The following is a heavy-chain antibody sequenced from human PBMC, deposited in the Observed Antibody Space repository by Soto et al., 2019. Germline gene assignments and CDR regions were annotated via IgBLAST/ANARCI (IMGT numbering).Heavy chain of an antibody. V-gene: IGHV3-30*03. D-gene: IGHD4-17*01. CDR2: ISYDGSNK. J-gene: IGHJ5*02. Sequence: GGSLRLSCAASGFTFISYGMHWVRQAPGKGLEWVAVISYDGSNKYYADSVKGRFTISRDNSKNTLYLQMNSLSADDTAVYYCTRADLTVTLSVFDPWGQGTLVTVSS. CDR1: GFTFISYG. CDR3: TRADLTVTLSVFDP.